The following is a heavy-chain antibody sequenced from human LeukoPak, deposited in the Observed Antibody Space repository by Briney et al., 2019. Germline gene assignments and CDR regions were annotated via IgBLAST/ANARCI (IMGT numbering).Heavy chain of an antibody. V-gene: IGHV1-18*01. J-gene: IGHJ5*02. CDR3: VRGSGDYGWGWFDP. Sequence: ASVKVSCKASGYTFTTYGLSWVRQAPGQGPEWMGWISVLHNNTNYAQKLEGRVTMTADTSTSTAYMELRSLRSDDTAVYYCVRGSGDYGWGWFDPWGQGSLVTVSS. D-gene: IGHD3-16*01. CDR2: ISVLHNNT. CDR1: GYTFTTYG.